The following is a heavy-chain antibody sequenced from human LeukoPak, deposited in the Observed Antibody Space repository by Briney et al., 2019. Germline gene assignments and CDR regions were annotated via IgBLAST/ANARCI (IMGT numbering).Heavy chain of an antibody. CDR2: IDENGREK. Sequence: GGSLRLSCAASESTFTLYWMNWVRQAPGKGLEWVANIDENGREKHYLDSVKGRFIIYRDTAKSSLYLQMNSLRAEDTAVYYCARPLHGRELFLWGQGAQVTVSS. D-gene: IGHD3-10*01. J-gene: IGHJ4*02. CDR3: ARPLHGRELFL. CDR1: ESTFTLYW. V-gene: IGHV3-7*01.